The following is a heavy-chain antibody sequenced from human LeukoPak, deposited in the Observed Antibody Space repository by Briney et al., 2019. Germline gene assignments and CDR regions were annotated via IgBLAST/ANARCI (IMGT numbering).Heavy chain of an antibody. V-gene: IGHV3-23*01. D-gene: IGHD6-19*01. Sequence: GGSLRLSCAASGFTFSSYAMSWVRQAPGKGMEWVSTISGGGGSTYHADSVKGRFTISRDNSKNTLYLQMNSLRAEDTAVYYCAKSSGIAVAHLNLGYWGQGTLVTVSS. J-gene: IGHJ4*02. CDR2: ISGGGGST. CDR3: AKSSGIAVAHLNLGY. CDR1: GFTFSSYA.